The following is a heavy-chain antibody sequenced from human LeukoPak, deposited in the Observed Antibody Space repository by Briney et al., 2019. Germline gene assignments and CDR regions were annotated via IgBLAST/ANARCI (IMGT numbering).Heavy chain of an antibody. D-gene: IGHD6-13*01. CDR2: ISGSGGST. Sequence: GGSLRLSCAASGFTFSSYGMSWVRQAPGKGLEWVSAISGSGGSTYYADSVKGRFTISRDNSKNTLYLQMNSLRAEDTAVYYCAKDSSSWTGVSAFDIWGQGTMVTVSS. V-gene: IGHV3-23*01. CDR3: AKDSSSWTGVSAFDI. J-gene: IGHJ3*02. CDR1: GFTFSSYG.